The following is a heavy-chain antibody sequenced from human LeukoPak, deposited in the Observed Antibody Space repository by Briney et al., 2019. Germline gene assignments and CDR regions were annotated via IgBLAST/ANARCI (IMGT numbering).Heavy chain of an antibody. Sequence: SETLSLTCTVSGGSISSSSYYWGWIRQPPGKGLEWIGYIYYSGSTNYNPSLKSRVTISADTSKNHLSLRLHSVTAADTAVYYCARVWQRGRYCNSASCYAVGGFDIWGQGTMVTVSS. CDR3: ARVWQRGRYCNSASCYAVGGFDI. J-gene: IGHJ3*02. CDR1: GGSISSSSYY. D-gene: IGHD2-2*01. CDR2: IYYSGST. V-gene: IGHV4-61*03.